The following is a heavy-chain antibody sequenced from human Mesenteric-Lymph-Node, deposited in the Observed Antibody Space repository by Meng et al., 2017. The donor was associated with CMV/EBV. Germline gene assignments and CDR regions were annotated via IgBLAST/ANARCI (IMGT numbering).Heavy chain of an antibody. CDR1: GFTFSTYG. D-gene: IGHD2-2*02. CDR3: ASRYCGGTSCSTPFDY. Sequence: GGSLRLSCAASGFTFSTYGMHWVRQAPGKRLEYVSAISGSGSSAYYADSVKGRFTISRDNSKNTLYLQMGSLRPEDMAVYYCASRYCGGTSCSTPFDYWGQGTSVTVSS. V-gene: IGHV3-64*02. CDR2: ISGSGSSA. J-gene: IGHJ4*02.